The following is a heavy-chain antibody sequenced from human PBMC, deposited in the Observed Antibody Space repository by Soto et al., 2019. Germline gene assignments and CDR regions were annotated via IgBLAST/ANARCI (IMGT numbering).Heavy chain of an antibody. V-gene: IGHV3-23*01. CDR3: AKDAISMVRGVNYGFDP. J-gene: IGHJ5*02. CDR1: GFTFSSYA. Sequence: EVQLLESGGGLVQPGGSLTLSCAASGFTFSSYAMTWVRQAPGKGLEWVSGISGGGGVSTYYADSVKGRFTISRDNSMNTLYLQMNRLRAEDTAVYYGAKDAISMVRGVNYGFDPWGQGTLVTVSS. CDR2: ISGGGGVST. D-gene: IGHD3-10*01.